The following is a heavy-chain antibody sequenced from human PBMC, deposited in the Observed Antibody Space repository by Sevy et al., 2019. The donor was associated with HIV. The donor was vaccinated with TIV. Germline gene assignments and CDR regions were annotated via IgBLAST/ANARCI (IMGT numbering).Heavy chain of an antibody. V-gene: IGHV3-30*18. J-gene: IGHJ6*02. Sequence: GGSLRLSCVVSGFPLRTYVMHWIRQAPGKGLEWVALISSDGSNKKYADSVKGRFIISRDNSKNTVYLQMYRLTTEDTGVYYCAKDTGSSGYDHYGLDVWGQGTTVTVSS. CDR3: AKDTGSSGYDHYGLDV. CDR1: GFPLRTYV. D-gene: IGHD6-19*01. CDR2: ISSDGSNK.